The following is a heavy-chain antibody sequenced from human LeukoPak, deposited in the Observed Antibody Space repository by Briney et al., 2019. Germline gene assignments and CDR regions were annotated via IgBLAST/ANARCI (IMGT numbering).Heavy chain of an antibody. CDR1: GGSISSSNW. Sequence: SETLSLTCAVSGGSISSSNWWSWVRQPPGKWLEWIGEIYHSGSTNYNPSLKSRVTISVDKSKNQFSLKLSSVTAADTAVYYCAREGLGYSYGYKKRAFDIWGQGTMVTVSS. CDR3: AREGLGYSYGYKKRAFDI. CDR2: IYHSGST. D-gene: IGHD5-18*01. V-gene: IGHV4-4*02. J-gene: IGHJ3*02.